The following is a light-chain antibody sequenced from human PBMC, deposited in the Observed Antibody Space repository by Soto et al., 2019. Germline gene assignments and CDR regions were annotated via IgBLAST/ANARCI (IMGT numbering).Light chain of an antibody. Sequence: QSVLTQPASVSGSPGQSITISCTGTSSDVGAYNYVSWYQQYPGKAPKLMIYEVSNRPSGVSNRFSGSKSGNTASLTISGLQTEDEADYYCNSYTSSSTWVFGAGTKLTVL. V-gene: IGLV2-14*01. CDR2: EVS. CDR3: NSYTSSSTWV. J-gene: IGLJ3*02. CDR1: SSDVGAYNY.